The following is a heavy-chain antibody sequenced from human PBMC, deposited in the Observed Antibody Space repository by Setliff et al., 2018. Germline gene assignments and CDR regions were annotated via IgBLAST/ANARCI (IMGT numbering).Heavy chain of an antibody. V-gene: IGHV4-4*07. CDR2: IYIGGSA. J-gene: IGHJ6*03. Sequence: SETLSLTCTVSGGSISSYYWSWIRQPAGKGLEWIGHIYIGGSANYNPSLKSRVTMSIDTSKNQFSLKLNSVTAADMAVYYCAREQWLDPPGYYYMDVWAKGTTVSLL. CDR3: AREQWLDPPGYYYMDV. D-gene: IGHD6-19*01. CDR1: GGSISSYY.